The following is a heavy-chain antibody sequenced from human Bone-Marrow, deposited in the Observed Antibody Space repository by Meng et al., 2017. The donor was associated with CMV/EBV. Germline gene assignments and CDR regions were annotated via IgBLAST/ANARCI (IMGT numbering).Heavy chain of an antibody. CDR1: GDTFSPYT. D-gene: IGHD3-10*01. J-gene: IGHJ3*02. Sequence: SVKVSCKASGDTFSPYTFTWVRQAPGQGLEWLGDIIPIFGTTNYAQIFQGRVTTTADESSTTVYLQLSSLRSEDTAIYYCARDISKIRGVHAFDIWGQGTMVTFSS. V-gene: IGHV1-69*13. CDR2: IIPIFGTT. CDR3: ARDISKIRGVHAFDI.